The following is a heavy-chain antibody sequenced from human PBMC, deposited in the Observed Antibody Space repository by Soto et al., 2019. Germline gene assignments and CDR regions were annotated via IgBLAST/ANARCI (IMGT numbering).Heavy chain of an antibody. CDR2: INKDATT. CDR1: GFSLSRAW. Sequence: GGSLRLSCVVSGFSLSRAWMGWVRQVPGKGLVWVSRINKDATTTYADSVKGRFTISRDTAKNTLYLQMNSLRAEDTALYYCAREDFWSFAWGQGTLVTVSS. D-gene: IGHD3-3*01. CDR3: AREDFWSFA. J-gene: IGHJ5*02. V-gene: IGHV3-74*01.